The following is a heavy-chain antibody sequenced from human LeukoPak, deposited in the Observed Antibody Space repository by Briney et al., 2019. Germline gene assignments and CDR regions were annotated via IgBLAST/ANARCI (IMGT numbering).Heavy chain of an antibody. Sequence: ASVKVSCKASGYTFTSYGISWLRQAPGQGLEWMGWISAYNGNTNYAQKLQGRVTMTTDTSTSTAYMGLRSLRADDTAVYYCARDKGILWFGELLEVDYWGQETLVTVSS. CDR3: ARDKGILWFGELLEVDY. V-gene: IGHV1-18*04. CDR2: ISAYNGNT. D-gene: IGHD3-10*01. CDR1: GYTFTSYG. J-gene: IGHJ4*02.